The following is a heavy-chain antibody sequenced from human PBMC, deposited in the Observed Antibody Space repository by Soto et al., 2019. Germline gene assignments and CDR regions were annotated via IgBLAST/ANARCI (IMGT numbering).Heavy chain of an antibody. CDR3: ARRHGAYSLGRYYYYGMDV. V-gene: IGHV1-8*01. J-gene: IGHJ6*02. Sequence: QVQLVQSGAEVKKPGASVKVSCKAAGYTFTSYDINWVRQATGQGLEWMGWMNPNSGNTGYAQKFQGRVTMTRNTSISTAYMELSSLRSEGTAVYYCARRHGAYSLGRYYYYGMDVWGQGTTVTVSS. D-gene: IGHD2-15*01. CDR1: GYTFTSYD. CDR2: MNPNSGNT.